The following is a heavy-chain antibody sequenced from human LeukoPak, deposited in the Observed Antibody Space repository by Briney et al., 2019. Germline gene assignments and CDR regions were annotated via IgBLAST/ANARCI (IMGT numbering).Heavy chain of an antibody. D-gene: IGHD2-2*01. J-gene: IGHJ1*01. Sequence: PGGSLRLSCAASGFTFSSYAMSWVRQAPGKGLEWVSAISGSGGSTYYADSVKGRFTISRDNSKNTLYLQMNSLRAEDTAVYYCAKVLGSTSYEPLNEYLQHWGQGTLVTVSS. CDR1: GFTFSSYA. CDR3: AKVLGSTSYEPLNEYLQH. V-gene: IGHV3-23*01. CDR2: ISGSGGST.